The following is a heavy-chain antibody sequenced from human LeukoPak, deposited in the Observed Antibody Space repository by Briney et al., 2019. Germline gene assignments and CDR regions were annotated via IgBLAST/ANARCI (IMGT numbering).Heavy chain of an antibody. CDR3: ARKMGVVVPAAIDWFDP. CDR1: GCTFSGYY. V-gene: IGHV4-34*01. Sequence: SETLSLTCAAHGCTFSGYYWSWIRQPPGKGLEWIAEINHSGSTNYNPSLKSRVTISVDTSKNQFSLKLSSVTAADTAVYYCARKMGVVVPAAIDWFDPWGQGTLVTVSS. J-gene: IGHJ5*02. CDR2: INHSGST. D-gene: IGHD2-2*01.